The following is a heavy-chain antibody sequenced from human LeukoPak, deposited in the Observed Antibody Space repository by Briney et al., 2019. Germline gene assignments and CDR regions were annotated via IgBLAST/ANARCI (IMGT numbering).Heavy chain of an antibody. Sequence: GGSLRLSCAASGFTFSSYAMTWVRQAPGKGLEGVSAISDSGRSTYYADSVKGRFTISRDVSKSTLYLQMNSLRAEDTALYYCAKGQRWELPLDFWGQGTLVTVSS. V-gene: IGHV3-23*01. CDR3: AKGQRWELPLDF. CDR1: GFTFSSYA. D-gene: IGHD2-15*01. J-gene: IGHJ4*02. CDR2: ISDSGRST.